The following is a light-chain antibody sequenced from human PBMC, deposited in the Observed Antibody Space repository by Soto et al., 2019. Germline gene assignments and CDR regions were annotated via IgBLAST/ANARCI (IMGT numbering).Light chain of an antibody. V-gene: IGLV2-14*03. CDR3: TSYTTSSTYV. J-gene: IGLJ1*01. CDR2: DVS. CDR1: SSDVGSYNY. Sequence: QSVLTQPAAVSGSPGQSITIFCTGTSSDVGSYNYVSWYQQHPGRAPKLMIYDVSSRPSGVSNRFSGSKSGSTASLTISGLQAEDEADYFCTSYTTSSTYVFGTGTKATVL.